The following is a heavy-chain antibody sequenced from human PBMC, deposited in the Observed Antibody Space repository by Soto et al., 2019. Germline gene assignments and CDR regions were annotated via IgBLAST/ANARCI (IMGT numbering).Heavy chain of an antibody. CDR1: GFTFSNYA. CDR3: ARDMGYSGPGQSTTIDYDYSGLDV. CDR2: TSYDGKNK. J-gene: IGHJ6*02. D-gene: IGHD3-10*01. V-gene: IGHV3-30*04. Sequence: QVQLVESGGGVVQPGRSLRLSCAASGFTFSNYAMHWVRQAPGKGLEWVAVTSYDGKNKYEADSVKGRFTISRVKSKNTLYLQMNSLRREDTAVYYCARDMGYSGPGQSTTIDYDYSGLDVWGQGTTVTVSS.